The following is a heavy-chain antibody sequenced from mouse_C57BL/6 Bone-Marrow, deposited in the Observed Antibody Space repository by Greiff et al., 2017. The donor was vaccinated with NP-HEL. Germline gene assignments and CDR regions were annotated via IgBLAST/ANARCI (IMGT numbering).Heavy chain of an antibody. CDR2: ISYDGSN. CDR1: GYSITSGYY. V-gene: IGHV3-6*01. CDR3: AWADGSLASVY. Sequence: EVQLQESGPGLVKPSQSLSLTCSVTGYSITSGYYWNWIRQFPGNKLEWMGYISYDGSNNYNPSLKNRISITRDTSKNQFFLKLNSVTTEDTATYYCAWADGSLASVYWGQGTLVTVSA. D-gene: IGHD2-3*01. J-gene: IGHJ3*01.